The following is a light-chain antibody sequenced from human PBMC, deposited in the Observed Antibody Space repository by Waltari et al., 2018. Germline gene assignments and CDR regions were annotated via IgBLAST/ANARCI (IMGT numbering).Light chain of an antibody. J-gene: IGKJ4*01. V-gene: IGKV3-20*01. CDR3: QQYGRSVT. Sequence: DILLTQSPGTLSLSPGEGATLSCRASQSVTNNYLAWYQQKPSQAPRLLIYGASSRATGIPDRFSGSGSGTDFTLTITRLEPEDFAAYYCQQYGRSVTFGGGTKLQIK. CDR1: QSVTNNY. CDR2: GAS.